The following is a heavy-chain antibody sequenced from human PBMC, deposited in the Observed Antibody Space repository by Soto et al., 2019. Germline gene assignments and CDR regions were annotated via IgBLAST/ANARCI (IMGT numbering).Heavy chain of an antibody. V-gene: IGHV4-4*02. CDR3: ARKQWVVPNWFDP. D-gene: IGHD6-19*01. Sequence: QVQLQESGPGLVKPSGTLSLTCAVSGGSISSSYWWSWVRQPPGKGLEWIGEMYHTGSTNYNPSLKNRVTISVDKSKNQFSLRVSSVPAADTAVYYCARKQWVVPNWFDPWGQGILVTVSS. J-gene: IGHJ5*02. CDR1: GGSISSSYW. CDR2: MYHTGST.